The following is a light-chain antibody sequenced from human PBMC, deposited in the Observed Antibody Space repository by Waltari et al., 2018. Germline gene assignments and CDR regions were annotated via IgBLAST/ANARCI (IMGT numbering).Light chain of an antibody. CDR1: SGSVSTTFY. Sequence: QTVVTQEPSLSVSPGGTVTLTCGFDSGSVSTTFYTGWYQQTPGQAPRTLIYTTNIRSSGVPHRFSGSILGNKAALTITGAQADDESDYYCILYMGGGVSLFGGGTKVTVL. J-gene: IGLJ3*02. CDR2: TTN. V-gene: IGLV8-61*01. CDR3: ILYMGGGVSL.